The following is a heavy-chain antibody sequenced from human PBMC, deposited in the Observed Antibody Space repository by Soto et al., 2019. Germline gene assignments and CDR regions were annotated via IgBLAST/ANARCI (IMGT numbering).Heavy chain of an antibody. V-gene: IGHV3-11*01. CDR1: GFTFSDYY. CDR2: ISSSGSTI. J-gene: IGHJ4*02. CDR3: ASWGRISSSPQLYYFDY. D-gene: IGHD6-6*01. Sequence: GGSLRLSCAASGFTFSDYYMSWIRQAPGKGLEWVSYISSSGSTIYYADSVKGRFTISRDNAKNSLYLQMNSLRAEDTAVYYCASWGRISSSPQLYYFDYWGQGTLVTVSS.